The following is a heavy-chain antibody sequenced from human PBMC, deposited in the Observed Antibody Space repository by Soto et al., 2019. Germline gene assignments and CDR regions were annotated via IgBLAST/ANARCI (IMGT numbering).Heavy chain of an antibody. CDR2: ISGSGGST. D-gene: IGHD6-19*01. V-gene: IGHV3-23*01. CDR1: GFTFSSYA. Sequence: EVQLLESGGGLVQPGGSLRLSCAASGFTFSSYAMSWVRQAPGKGLEWVSAISGSGGSTYYADSVKGRFTISRDNSKNTLYLQMNSLRAEDTAVYYCAKGSSQAVAGTSRYYYYGMDVWGQGTTVTVSS. J-gene: IGHJ6*02. CDR3: AKGSSQAVAGTSRYYYYGMDV.